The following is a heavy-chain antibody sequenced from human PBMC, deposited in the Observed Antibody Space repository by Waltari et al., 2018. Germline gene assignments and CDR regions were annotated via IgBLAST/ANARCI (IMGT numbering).Heavy chain of an antibody. CDR2: INAGNGNT. Sequence: QVQLVQSGAEVKKPGASVKVSCKASGYTFTSYAMHWVRQAPGQRLEWMGWINAGNGNTKYSQKFQGRVTITRDTSASTAYMELSSLRSEDTAVYYCARDLDVRVRANDYWGQGTLVTVSS. CDR3: ARDLDVRVRANDY. D-gene: IGHD3-16*01. CDR1: GYTFTSYA. J-gene: IGHJ4*02. V-gene: IGHV1-3*01.